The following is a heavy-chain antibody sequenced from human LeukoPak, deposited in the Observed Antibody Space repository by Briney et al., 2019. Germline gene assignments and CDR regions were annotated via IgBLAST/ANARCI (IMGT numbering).Heavy chain of an antibody. V-gene: IGHV3-23*01. J-gene: IGHJ4*02. CDR2: ISGSGGST. Sequence: PGGSLRLSCAASGFTFSSYAMSWVRQAPGKGLEWVSAISGSGGSTYYADSVKGRFTISRDNSKNTLYLQMNGLRAEDTAVYYCARDCSGGSCYSTSFDYWGQGTLVTVSS. CDR3: ARDCSGGSCYSTSFDY. CDR1: GFTFSSYA. D-gene: IGHD2-15*01.